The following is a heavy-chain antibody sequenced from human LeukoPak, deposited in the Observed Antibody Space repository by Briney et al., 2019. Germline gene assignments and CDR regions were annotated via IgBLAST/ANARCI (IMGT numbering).Heavy chain of an antibody. D-gene: IGHD1-26*01. CDR1: GFTFSSYS. J-gene: IGHJ4*02. Sequence: PGGSLRLSCAASGFTFSSYSMNWVRQAPGKGLEWVSSISSSSSYIYYADSVKGRFTISRDNAKNSLYLQMDSLRAEDTAVYYCARDDWWELPSGGLWYYFDYWGQGTLVTVSS. CDR2: ISSSSSYI. V-gene: IGHV3-21*01. CDR3: ARDDWWELPSGGLWYYFDY.